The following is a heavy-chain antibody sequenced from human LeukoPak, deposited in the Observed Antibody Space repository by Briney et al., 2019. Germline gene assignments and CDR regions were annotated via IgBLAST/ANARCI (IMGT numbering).Heavy chain of an antibody. CDR2: INHSGST. V-gene: IGHV4-34*01. J-gene: IGHJ4*02. CDR1: GGSFSGYY. Sequence: SETLSLTCAVYGGSFSGYYWSWIPQPPGKGLEWIGEINHSGSTNYNPSLKSRVTISVDTSKNQSSLKLSSVTAADTAVYYCARLQDIVLTGFDYWGQGTLVTVSS. D-gene: IGHD2-8*01. CDR3: ARLQDIVLTGFDY.